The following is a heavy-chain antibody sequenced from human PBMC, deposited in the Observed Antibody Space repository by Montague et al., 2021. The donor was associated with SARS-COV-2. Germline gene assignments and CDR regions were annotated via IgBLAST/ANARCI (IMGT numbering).Heavy chain of an antibody. D-gene: IGHD3-3*01. CDR3: ARGYDFWSGGYYYYGMDV. CDR2: ISSSSSYL. Sequence: SLRLSGAASGFTFSRYSMNWVRQAPGKGLEWVSSISSSSSYLYYSDSLXGRFTISRDNAKNSLYLQMNSLRAEDTAVYYCARGYDFWSGGYYYYGMDVWGQGTTVTVSS. J-gene: IGHJ6*02. V-gene: IGHV3-21*01. CDR1: GFTFSRYS.